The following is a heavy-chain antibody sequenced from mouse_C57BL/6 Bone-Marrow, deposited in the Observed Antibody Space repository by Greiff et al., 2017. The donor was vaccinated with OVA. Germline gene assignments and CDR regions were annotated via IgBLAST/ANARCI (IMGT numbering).Heavy chain of an antibody. CDR3: ARPHYYGSSYWFAY. CDR2: ISNGGGST. V-gene: IGHV5-12*01. D-gene: IGHD1-1*01. J-gene: IGHJ3*01. CDR1: GFTFSDYY. Sequence: DVKLVESGGGLVQPGGSLKLSCAASGFTFSDYYMYWVRQTPEKRLEWVAYISNGGGSTYYPDTVKGRFTISRDNAKNTLYLQMSRLKSEDTAMYYCARPHYYGSSYWFAYWGQGTLVTVSA.